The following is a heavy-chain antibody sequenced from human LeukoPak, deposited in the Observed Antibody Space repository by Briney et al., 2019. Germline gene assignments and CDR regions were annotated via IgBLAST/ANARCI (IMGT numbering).Heavy chain of an antibody. CDR2: ISGSGGST. V-gene: IGHV3-23*01. CDR3: AKDLNWNGQFGY. J-gene: IGHJ4*02. Sequence: GGSLRLSCAASGFTFSSYAITWVRQAPGKGLEWVSAISGSGGSTYYADSVKGRFTISRDNSKNTLYLQMNSLRAEDTAVYYCAKDLNWNGQFGYWGQGTLVTVSS. CDR1: GFTFSSYA. D-gene: IGHD1-1*01.